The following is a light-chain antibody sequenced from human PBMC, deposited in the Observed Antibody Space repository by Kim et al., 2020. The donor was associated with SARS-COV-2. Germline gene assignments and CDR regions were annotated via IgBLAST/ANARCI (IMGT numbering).Light chain of an antibody. J-gene: IGLJ3*02. CDR1: SGGIASNN. CDR3: QSYDGSIIL. V-gene: IGLV6-57*02. CDR2: EDN. Sequence: GQTVTISCTGNSGGIASNNVECYQQRPGGVPTIVIYEDNRRPSGVPARFSGSIDSSSNSASLTISGLKTEDEADYYCQSYDGSIILFGGGTQLTVL.